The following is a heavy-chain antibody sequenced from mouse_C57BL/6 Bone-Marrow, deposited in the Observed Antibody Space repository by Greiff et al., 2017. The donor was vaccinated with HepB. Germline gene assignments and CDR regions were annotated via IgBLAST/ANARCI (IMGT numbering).Heavy chain of an antibody. CDR2: ISSGSSTI. V-gene: IGHV5-17*01. CDR3: ARRATVDY. J-gene: IGHJ2*01. D-gene: IGHD1-1*01. Sequence: EVMLVESGGGLVKPGGSLKLSCAASGFTFSDYGMHWVRQAPETGLEWVAYISSGSSTIYYADKVKGRFTISRDNAKNTLFLQMTSLRSEDTAMYYCARRATVDYWGQGTTLTVSS. CDR1: GFTFSDYG.